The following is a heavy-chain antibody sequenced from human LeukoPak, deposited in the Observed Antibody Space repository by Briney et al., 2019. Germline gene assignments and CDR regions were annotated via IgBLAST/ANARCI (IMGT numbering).Heavy chain of an antibody. J-gene: IGHJ4*02. Sequence: GGSLRLSCAASGFTFSSYAMNWVRQAPGKGLEWVSGMSGSGVSPYYADSVKGRFTMSRDNSKNTLYLQMNSLRAEDTAVYYCAKANAPYYYDSSGYSTFDYWGQGTLVTVSS. V-gene: IGHV3-23*01. CDR3: AKANAPYYYDSSGYSTFDY. CDR2: MSGSGVSP. CDR1: GFTFSSYA. D-gene: IGHD3-22*01.